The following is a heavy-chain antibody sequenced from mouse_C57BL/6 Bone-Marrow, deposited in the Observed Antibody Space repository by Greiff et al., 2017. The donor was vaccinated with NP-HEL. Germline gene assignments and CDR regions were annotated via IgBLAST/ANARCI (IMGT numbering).Heavy chain of an antibody. V-gene: IGHV1-18*01. J-gene: IGHJ2*01. CDR3: ARPITTVVAPYYFDY. Sequence: EVQLQQSGPELVKPGASVKIPCKASGYTFTDYNMDWVKQSHGKSLEWIGDINPNNGGTIYNQKFKGKATLTVDKSSSTAYMELRSLTSEDTAVYYCARPITTVVAPYYFDYWGQGTTLTVSS. CDR1: GYTFTDYN. CDR2: INPNNGGT. D-gene: IGHD1-1*01.